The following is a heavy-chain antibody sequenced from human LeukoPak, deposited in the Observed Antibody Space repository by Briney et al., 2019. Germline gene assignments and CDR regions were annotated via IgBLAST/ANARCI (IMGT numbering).Heavy chain of an antibody. D-gene: IGHD5-24*01. CDR3: ARIGLGRDAHNSFDF. V-gene: IGHV3-21*01. CDR1: GFTFSNYD. CDR2: ISATTIYT. J-gene: IGHJ4*02. Sequence: GGSLRLSCTASGFTFSNYDMTWVRQAPGKGLEWVSSISATTIYTFSADSVRGRFTISRDNVENSLYLQMNNLRGEDTGVYFCARIGLGRDAHNSFDFWGQGTLVTVSP.